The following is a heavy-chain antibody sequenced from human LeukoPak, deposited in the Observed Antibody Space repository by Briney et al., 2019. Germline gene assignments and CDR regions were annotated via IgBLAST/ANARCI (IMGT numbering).Heavy chain of an antibody. CDR2: ISSSSSTI. V-gene: IGHV3-48*04. D-gene: IGHD1-26*01. CDR3: ARSPKRVGATTGGFDY. J-gene: IGHJ4*02. Sequence: GGSLRLSCAASGFTFSSYSMNWVRQAPGKGLEWVSYISSSSSTIYYADSVKGRFTISRDNAKNSLYLQMNSLRAEDTAVYYCARSPKRVGATTGGFDYWGQGTLVTVSS. CDR1: GFTFSSYS.